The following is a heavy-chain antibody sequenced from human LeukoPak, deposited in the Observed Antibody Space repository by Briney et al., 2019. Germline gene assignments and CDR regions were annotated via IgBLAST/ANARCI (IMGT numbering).Heavy chain of an antibody. J-gene: IGHJ4*02. CDR1: GFTVSNNY. V-gene: IGHV3-53*01. CDR3: ASLSLGHY. Sequence: LPGGSLRLSCAASGFTVSNNYMSWVRQAPGKGLEWVSVIYSGGSTYYADSVKGRFTISRDTSKNTLSLQMNSLRAEDTAVYYCASLSLGHYWGQGTLVTVSS. CDR2: IYSGGST. D-gene: IGHD6-6*01.